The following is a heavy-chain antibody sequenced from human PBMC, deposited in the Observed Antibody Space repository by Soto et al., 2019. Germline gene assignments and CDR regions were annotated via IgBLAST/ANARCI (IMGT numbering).Heavy chain of an antibody. Sequence: SETLSLTCTVSGGSISSYYWSWIRQPAGKGLEWIGRIYTSGSTNYNPSLKSRVTMPVDTSKNQFSLKLSSVTAADTAVYYCARDSPYFIVPAGPDSDYYGMDVWGQGTTVTVSS. J-gene: IGHJ6*02. CDR1: GGSISSYY. CDR3: ARDSPYFIVPAGPDSDYYGMDV. D-gene: IGHD1-26*01. V-gene: IGHV4-4*07. CDR2: IYTSGST.